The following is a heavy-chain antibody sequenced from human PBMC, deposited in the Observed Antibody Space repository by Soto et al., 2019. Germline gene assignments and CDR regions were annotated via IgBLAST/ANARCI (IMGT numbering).Heavy chain of an antibody. CDR1: GFTFSSYS. J-gene: IGHJ4*02. Sequence: GGSLRLSCAASGFTFSSYSMNWVRQAPGKGLEWVSYISSSSSTIYCADSVKGRFTISRDNAKNSLYLQMNSLRAEDTAVYYCARGAPDYDFWSGYYSLGYWGQGTLVTVSS. CDR2: ISSSSSTI. V-gene: IGHV3-48*01. CDR3: ARGAPDYDFWSGYYSLGY. D-gene: IGHD3-3*01.